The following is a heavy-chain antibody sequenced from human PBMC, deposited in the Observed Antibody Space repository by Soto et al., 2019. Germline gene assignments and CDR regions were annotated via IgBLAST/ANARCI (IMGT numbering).Heavy chain of an antibody. Sequence: GGSLRLSCAASGFTFSDYFMSWIRQAPGKGLDWLSYISTGGGTIYYAESVKGRFTISRDNAKNQFSLKLSSVTAADTAVYYCARGYCSSTSCYIWDNWFDPWAQGTLVTVSS. D-gene: IGHD2-2*02. V-gene: IGHV3-11*01. J-gene: IGHJ5*02. CDR1: GFTFSDYF. CDR3: ARGYCSSTSCYIWDNWFDP. CDR2: ISTGGGTI.